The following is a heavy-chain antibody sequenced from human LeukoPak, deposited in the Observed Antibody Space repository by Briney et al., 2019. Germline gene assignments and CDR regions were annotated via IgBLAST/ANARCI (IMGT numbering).Heavy chain of an antibody. J-gene: IGHJ6*02. CDR3: ARHLYCGGDCYSGRNHYYGLDV. D-gene: IGHD2-21*02. Sequence: PSETLSLTCTVSDGSISGYHWSWIRQPPGKGLEWIGYMYYTGSTNYNPSLKSRVSISVDTSKRQLSLKLRSVTAADTAVYYCARHLYCGGDCYSGRNHYYGLDVWGQGTTVTVSS. V-gene: IGHV4-59*08. CDR1: DGSISGYH. CDR2: MYYTGST.